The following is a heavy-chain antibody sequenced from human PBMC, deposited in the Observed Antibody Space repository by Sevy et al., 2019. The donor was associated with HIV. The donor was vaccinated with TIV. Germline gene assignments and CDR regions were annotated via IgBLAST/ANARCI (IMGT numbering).Heavy chain of an antibody. V-gene: IGHV3-53*01. CDR2: IYSGGNT. CDR1: GFIVGSNY. D-gene: IGHD2-21*01. CDR3: ASDLGVDYYGMDV. J-gene: IGHJ6*02. Sequence: GGSLRLSCAVSGFIVGSNYMIWVRQAPGKGLEWVSIIYSGGNTYYADSVKGRFTISRDISKNTLYLQMNSLRAEDTAVYYCASDLGVDYYGMDVWGQGTTVTVSS.